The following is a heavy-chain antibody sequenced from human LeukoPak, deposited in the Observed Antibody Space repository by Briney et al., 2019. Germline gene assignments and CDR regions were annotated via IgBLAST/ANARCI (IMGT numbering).Heavy chain of an antibody. J-gene: IGHJ4*02. D-gene: IGHD2-2*01. Sequence: PGGSLRLSCAASGFTFSSYAMSWVRQAPGKGLEWVSAISGSGGSTYYADSVKGRFTISRDNSKNTLYLQMNSLRAEDTAVYYCAKDRHIVVVPAASLAHDYWGQGTLVTVSS. CDR1: GFTFSSYA. CDR2: ISGSGGST. V-gene: IGHV3-23*01. CDR3: AKDRHIVVVPAASLAHDY.